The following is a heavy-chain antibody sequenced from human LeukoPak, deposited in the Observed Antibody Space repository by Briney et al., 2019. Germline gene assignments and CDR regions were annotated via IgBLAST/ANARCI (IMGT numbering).Heavy chain of an antibody. Sequence: GGSLRLSCAACVFTYRIYWMSWVRQAPGKGLEWVANINQDGSEKYYVDSVKGRFTISRDNTKNSLYLKMKSLKGEDTAVYYCARDRTLAASLNWGQRTLVTVSS. D-gene: IGHD2-15*01. V-gene: IGHV3-7*05. J-gene: IGHJ4*02. CDR2: INQDGSEK. CDR3: ARDRTLAASLN. CDR1: VFTYRIYW.